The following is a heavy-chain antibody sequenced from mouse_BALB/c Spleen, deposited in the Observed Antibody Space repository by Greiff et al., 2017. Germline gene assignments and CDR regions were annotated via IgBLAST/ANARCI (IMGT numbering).Heavy chain of an antibody. Sequence: EVQLVESGGGLVQPKGSLKLSCAASGFTFNTYAMNWVRQAPGKGLEWVARIRSKSNNYATYYADSVKDRFTISRDDSQSMLYLQMNNLKTEDTAMYYCVRGGGSFDYWGQGTTLTVSS. V-gene: IGHV10-1*02. CDR2: IRSKSNNYAT. CDR1: GFTFNTYA. CDR3: VRGGGSFDY. J-gene: IGHJ2*01.